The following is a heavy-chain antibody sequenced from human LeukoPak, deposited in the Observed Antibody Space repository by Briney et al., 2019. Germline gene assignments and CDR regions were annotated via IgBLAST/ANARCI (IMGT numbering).Heavy chain of an antibody. CDR1: GGPISSVNDH. CDR2: GYYSGSR. V-gene: IGHV4-39*01. J-gene: IGHJ4*02. CDR3: ATSHSDASIDS. D-gene: IGHD3-16*01. Sequence: ETLSLTCAVSGGPISSVNDHWVWIRQPPGKVREWFGTGYYSGSRYYNQALKRRLIISVHASTIQCSQKLSSVTAADTAVSHCATSHSDASIDSWGPGTRPTVSS.